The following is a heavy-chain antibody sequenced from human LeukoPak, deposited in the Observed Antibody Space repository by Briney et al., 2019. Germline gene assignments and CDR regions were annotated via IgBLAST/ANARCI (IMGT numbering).Heavy chain of an antibody. CDR1: GYTFTRYG. J-gene: IGHJ4*02. V-gene: IGHV1-18*01. CDR2: SPYNGNT. CDR3: ARGGSSGWRTPNDDY. Sequence: ASVKVSCKASGYTFTRYGISWVRQAPGQGLEWMGWSPYNGNTNYAQKLQGRVTMTTDTSTSTAYMELRSLRSDDTAVYYCARGGSSGWRTPNDDYWGQGTLVTVSS. D-gene: IGHD6-19*01.